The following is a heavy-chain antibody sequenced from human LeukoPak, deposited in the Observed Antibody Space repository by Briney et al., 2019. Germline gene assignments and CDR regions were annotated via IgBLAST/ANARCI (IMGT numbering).Heavy chain of an antibody. CDR1: GGTFSSYA. CDR2: IIPILGLA. J-gene: IGHJ4*02. Sequence: SVKVSCKASGGTFSSYAISWVRQAPGQGLEWMGRIIPILGLANYAQKFQGRVTITADKSTSTAYMELSSLRSEDTAVYYCARVSPGGYGFDYWGQGTLVTVSS. V-gene: IGHV1-69*04. CDR3: ARVSPGGYGFDY. D-gene: IGHD6-13*01.